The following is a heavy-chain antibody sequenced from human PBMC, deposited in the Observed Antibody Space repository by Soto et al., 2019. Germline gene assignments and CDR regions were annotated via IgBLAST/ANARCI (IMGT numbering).Heavy chain of an antibody. J-gene: IGHJ5*02. CDR3: AVNGRAATREYNWSDP. D-gene: IGHD2-8*01. CDR2: IIPILGIA. V-gene: IGHV1-69*02. CDR1: GGTFSSYT. Sequence: SVKVSCKASGGTFSSYTISWVRQAPGQGLEWMGRIIPILGIANYAQKFQGRVTITADKSTSTAYMELSSLRSEDTAVYYCAVNGRAATREYNWSDPWGQGTLVTVSS.